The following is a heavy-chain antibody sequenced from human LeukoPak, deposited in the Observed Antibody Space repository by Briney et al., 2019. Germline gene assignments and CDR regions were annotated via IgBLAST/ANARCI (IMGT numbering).Heavy chain of an antibody. CDR3: ARVRDYYGSGSNFDY. V-gene: IGHV1-69*13. Sequence: ASVKVSCKASGGTFSSYAISWVRQAPGQGLEWMGGIIPIFGTANYAQKFQGRVTITADESTSTAYMELSSLRSEDTAVYYCARVRDYYGSGSNFDYWGQGTLVTVSS. D-gene: IGHD3-10*01. J-gene: IGHJ4*02. CDR2: IIPIFGTA. CDR1: GGTFSSYA.